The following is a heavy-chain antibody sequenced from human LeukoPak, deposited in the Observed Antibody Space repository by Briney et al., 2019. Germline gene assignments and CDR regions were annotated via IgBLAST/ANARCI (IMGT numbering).Heavy chain of an antibody. CDR1: GYTFTGYY. V-gene: IGHV1-2*02. D-gene: IGHD4-11*01. CDR3: ARVGIVSRMTTVTIFLGY. J-gene: IGHJ4*02. CDR2: INPNSGGT. Sequence: ASVKVSCKASGYTFTGYYMHWVRHAPGQGLEWMGWINPNSGGTNYAQKFQGRVTMTRDTSISTAYMELSRLRSDDTAVYYCARVGIVSRMTTVTIFLGYWGQGTLVTVSS.